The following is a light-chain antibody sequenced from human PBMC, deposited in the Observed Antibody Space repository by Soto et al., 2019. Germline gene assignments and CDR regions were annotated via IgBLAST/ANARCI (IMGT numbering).Light chain of an antibody. Sequence: QSALTQPPSASGSPGQSVTISCTGTSSDGGGDNYVSWYQQHPGKAPKLMIYEVSERPSGVPDRFSGSKSGNTASLTVSGLQAEDECDYYRTSYADRKNVVFGGGTKLTVL. J-gene: IGLJ2*01. CDR3: TSYADRKNVV. CDR1: SSDGGGDNY. V-gene: IGLV2-8*01. CDR2: EVS.